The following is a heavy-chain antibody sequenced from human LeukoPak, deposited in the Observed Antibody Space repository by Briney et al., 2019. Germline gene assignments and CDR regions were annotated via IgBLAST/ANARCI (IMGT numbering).Heavy chain of an antibody. CDR3: ARAGWNYENYFDY. CDR1: GYTFTSYY. J-gene: IGHJ4*02. CDR2: INPSGGST. Sequence: ASVKVSCKASGYTFTSYYMHWVRQAPGQGLEWMGIINPSGGSTSYAQKFQGRVTMTRDTSISTAYMELSRLRSDDTAVYYCARAGWNYENYFDYWGQGTLVTVSS. D-gene: IGHD1-7*01. V-gene: IGHV1-46*01.